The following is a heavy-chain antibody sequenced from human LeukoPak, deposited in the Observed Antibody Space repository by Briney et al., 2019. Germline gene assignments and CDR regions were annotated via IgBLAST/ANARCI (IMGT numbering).Heavy chain of an antibody. CDR3: AKGRDTYQYGMDV. CDR2: ILYGGSNK. CDR1: GFTFSSYA. Sequence: PGGSLRLSCAASGFTFSSYAMQWVRQAPGKGLEWVAFILYGGSNKYYADSVKGRVTISRDNSKNTLYLQMNSLTAEDTAVYYCAKGRDTYQYGMDVWGQGTTVTVSS. J-gene: IGHJ6*02. V-gene: IGHV3-30*02.